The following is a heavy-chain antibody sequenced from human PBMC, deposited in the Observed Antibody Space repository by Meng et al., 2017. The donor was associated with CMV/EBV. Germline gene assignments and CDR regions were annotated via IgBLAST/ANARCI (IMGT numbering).Heavy chain of an antibody. CDR2: IKSKTDGGTT. D-gene: IGHD6-19*01. J-gene: IGHJ4*02. CDR3: TTILLAVAGGFDY. CDR1: GFTISNAW. Sequence: GFTISNAWMKWVRQAPGKGLEKVGRIKSKTDGGTTDYAAPVKGRFTISRDDSKNTLYLQMNSLKTEDTAVYYCTTILLAVAGGFDYWGQGTLVTVSS. V-gene: IGHV3-15*07.